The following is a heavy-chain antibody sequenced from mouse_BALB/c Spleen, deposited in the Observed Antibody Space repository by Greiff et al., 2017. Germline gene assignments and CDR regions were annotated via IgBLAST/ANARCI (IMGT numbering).Heavy chain of an antibody. V-gene: IGHV5-17*02. CDR3: ASDYYGSSYERFAY. CDR2: ISSGSSTI. J-gene: IGHJ3*01. CDR1: GFTFSSFG. D-gene: IGHD1-1*01. Sequence: EVHLVESGGGLVQPGGSRKLSCAASGFTFSSFGMHWVRQAPEKGLEWVAYISSGSSTIYYADTVKGRFTISRDNPKNTLFLQMTSLRSEDTAMYYCASDYYGSSYERFAYWGQGTLVTVSA.